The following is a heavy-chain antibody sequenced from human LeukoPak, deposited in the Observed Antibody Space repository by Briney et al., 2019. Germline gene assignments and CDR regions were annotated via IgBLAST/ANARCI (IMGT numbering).Heavy chain of an antibody. V-gene: IGHV3-66*01. CDR2: IYINDYA. CDR3: ARDVLREGSSFN. Sequence: GGSLRLSCAASGFTVNNKYMGWVRQAPGKGLEWVSIIYINDYAYYSDSVKGRFTISRDNSKNTLDLQMSSLRAEDTAVYYCARDVLREGSSFNWGQGTLVTVSS. D-gene: IGHD3-10*01. CDR1: GFTVNNKY. J-gene: IGHJ4*02.